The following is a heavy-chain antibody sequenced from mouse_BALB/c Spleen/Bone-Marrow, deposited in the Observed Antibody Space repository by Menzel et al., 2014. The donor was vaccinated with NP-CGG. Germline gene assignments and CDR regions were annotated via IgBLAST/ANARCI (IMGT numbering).Heavy chain of an antibody. CDR3: ARQGYRAMDY. D-gene: IGHD2-14*01. CDR2: IYPGDGST. CDR1: GYTFXSYY. J-gene: IGHJ4*01. Sequence: QVQLQQSGPELVKPGASVKMSCKASGYTFXSYYIHWVKQRPGQGLEWIGWIYPGDGSTKYNEKFKGKTTLTADKSSSTAYMLLSSLTSEDSAIYFCARQGYRAMDYWGQGTSVTVSS. V-gene: IGHV1S56*01.